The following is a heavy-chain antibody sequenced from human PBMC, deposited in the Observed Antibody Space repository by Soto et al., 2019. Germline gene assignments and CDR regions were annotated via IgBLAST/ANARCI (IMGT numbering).Heavy chain of an antibody. CDR1: GGTFSNYP. V-gene: IGHV1-69*02. D-gene: IGHD1-1*01. J-gene: IGHJ4*02. CDR2: IFPLTDIP. Sequence: QVQLVQSGTEVKKPGSSVKVSCKASGGTFSNYPINWVRQAPGQGLEWMGSIFPLTDIPDYAQNFQARLTISADKSTSTAYMDLSSLTSDDTAMYFCARGPSTVLNYFESWGQGTLVTVSS. CDR3: ARGPSTVLNYFES.